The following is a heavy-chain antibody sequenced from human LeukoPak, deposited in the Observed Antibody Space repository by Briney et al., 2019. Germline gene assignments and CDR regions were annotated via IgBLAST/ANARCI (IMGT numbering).Heavy chain of an antibody. D-gene: IGHD2-15*01. J-gene: IGHJ4*02. CDR1: GFTFSSYW. V-gene: IGHV3-74*01. CDR3: TRADTVVVVPDF. CDR2: VNSDGSST. Sequence: GGSLRLSCAASGFTFSSYWMHWVRQAPGKRPVWVSRVNSDGSSTNYADSVKGRFTISRDNARNTLYLQMNSLRAEDTALYYCTRADTVVVVPDFWGQGTLVTVSS.